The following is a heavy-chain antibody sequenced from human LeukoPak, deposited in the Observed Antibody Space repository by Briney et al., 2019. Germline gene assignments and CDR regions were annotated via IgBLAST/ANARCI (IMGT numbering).Heavy chain of an antibody. V-gene: IGHV3-23*01. J-gene: IGHJ4*02. CDR1: GFTFSSYA. Sequence: GSLRLSCAASGFTFSSYAMSWVRQAPGKGLEWVSAISGSGGSTYYADSVKGRFTISRDNSKNMLYLQMNSLRAEDTAVYYCAKARLPMATITGADYWGQGTLVTVSS. CDR3: AKARLPMATITGADY. D-gene: IGHD5-24*01. CDR2: ISGSGGST.